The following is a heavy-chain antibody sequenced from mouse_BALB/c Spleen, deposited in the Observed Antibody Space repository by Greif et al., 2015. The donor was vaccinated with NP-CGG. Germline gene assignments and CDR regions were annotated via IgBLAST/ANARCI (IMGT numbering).Heavy chain of an antibody. CDR2: IYPSDSYT. CDR3: ALITTVVSHYAMDY. J-gene: IGHJ4*01. Sequence: QVQLQQSGAELVRPGASVKLSCKASGYTFTSYWINWVKQRPGQGLEWIGNIYPSDSYTNYNQKFKDKATLTVDKSSSTAYMQLSSPTSEDSAVYYCALITTVVSHYAMDYWGQGTSVTVSS. V-gene: IGHV1-69*02. CDR1: GYTFTSYW. D-gene: IGHD1-1*01.